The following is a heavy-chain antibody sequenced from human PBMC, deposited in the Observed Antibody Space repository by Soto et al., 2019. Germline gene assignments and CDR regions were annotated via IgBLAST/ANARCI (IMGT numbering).Heavy chain of an antibody. CDR1: GGSISSSTYH. Sequence: SETLSLTCTVFGGSISSSTYHSGWVRQPPGKGLEWIGTIHYTGSTYYNPSLKSRLTIAVDTSKNQFSLQLSSVTAADTAVYYCESHGAFCSGGSCYLRVFDYWGQGTLVTVS. V-gene: IGHV4-39*01. D-gene: IGHD3-10*01. CDR3: ESHGAFCSGGSCYLRVFDY. CDR2: IHYTGST. J-gene: IGHJ4*02.